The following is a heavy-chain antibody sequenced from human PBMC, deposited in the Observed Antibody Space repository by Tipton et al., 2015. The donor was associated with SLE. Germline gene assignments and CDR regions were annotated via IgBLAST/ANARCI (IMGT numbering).Heavy chain of an antibody. CDR2: IYYGGTI. Sequence: TLSLTCNVSVYSISSSHWWGWIRQPPGKGLEWIGHIYYGGTIYYNPSLKSRVTMSIDTSKNQFSLKLSSVADVDTAVYYCAKEGAYYDGSRSGPRIKNWFDSWGQGTLVTVSP. V-gene: IGHV4-28*03. CDR3: AKEGAYYDGSRSGPRIKNWFDS. J-gene: IGHJ5*01. D-gene: IGHD3-22*01. CDR1: VYSISSSHW.